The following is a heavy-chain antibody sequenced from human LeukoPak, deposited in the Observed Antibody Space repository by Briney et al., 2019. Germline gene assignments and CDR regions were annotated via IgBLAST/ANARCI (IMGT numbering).Heavy chain of an antibody. Sequence: SETLSLTCTVSGGSISSYYWSWVRQPAGKGLEYIGLVYTRGGTNYNPSLKSRVTMSLDTSTNQFSLKLSSVTAADTAVYYCARRALEENYFDYWGQGTLVTVPS. V-gene: IGHV4-4*07. CDR3: ARRALEENYFDY. D-gene: IGHD6-6*01. CDR2: VYTRGGT. J-gene: IGHJ4*02. CDR1: GGSISSYY.